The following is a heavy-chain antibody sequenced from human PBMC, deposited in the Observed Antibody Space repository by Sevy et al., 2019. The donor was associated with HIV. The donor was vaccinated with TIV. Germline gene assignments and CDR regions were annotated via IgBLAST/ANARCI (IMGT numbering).Heavy chain of an antibody. CDR1: GFSFSSYW. CDR2: IKQDESEK. V-gene: IGHV3-7*04. J-gene: IGHJ4*02. Sequence: GGSLRLSCAASGFSFSSYWMHWDRQAPGKGLEWVANIKQDESEKYYVASVKGRFTISRDNAKNSVYLQMNSLRPEDTAIYYCARGNSGSFDYWGQGTLVTVSS. CDR3: ARGNSGSFDY. D-gene: IGHD3-22*01.